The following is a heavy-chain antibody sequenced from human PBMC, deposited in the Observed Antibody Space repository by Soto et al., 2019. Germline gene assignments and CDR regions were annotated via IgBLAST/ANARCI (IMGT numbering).Heavy chain of an antibody. CDR3: AKARCSTTNCYVPDY. D-gene: IGHD2-2*01. CDR2: ISASGGSP. Sequence: PGGSLRLSCAGSGFSFSTYTMAWVRQAPGQGLEWVSSISASGGSPSYADSVQGRFTISRDNPKNTLYLQLNSLRVEDTAMYYCAKARCSTTNCYVPDYWGQGTLVTVSS. CDR1: GFSFSTYT. V-gene: IGHV3-23*01. J-gene: IGHJ4*02.